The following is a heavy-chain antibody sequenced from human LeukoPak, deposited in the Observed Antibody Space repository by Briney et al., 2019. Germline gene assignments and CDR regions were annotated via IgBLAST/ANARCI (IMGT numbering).Heavy chain of an antibody. D-gene: IGHD3-22*01. Sequence: GASVKVSCKASGYTFTGYYMHWVRPAPGQGLEWMGRINPNSGGTNYAQKFQGRVTMTRDTSISTAYMELRSLRSDDTAVYYCARDRPYYYDSSGSFFDYWGQGTLVTVSS. CDR1: GYTFTGYY. J-gene: IGHJ4*02. CDR2: INPNSGGT. V-gene: IGHV1-2*06. CDR3: ARDRPYYYDSSGSFFDY.